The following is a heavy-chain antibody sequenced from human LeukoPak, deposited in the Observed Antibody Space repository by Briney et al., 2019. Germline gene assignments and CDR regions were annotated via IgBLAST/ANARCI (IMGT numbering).Heavy chain of an antibody. J-gene: IGHJ4*02. CDR2: ISGSGGST. CDR3: AKVPAKYGGKVQLDY. D-gene: IGHD4-23*01. V-gene: IGHV3-23*01. CDR1: GFTCSRYA. Sequence: GGSLRLSCAASGFTCSRYAMSWVRQAPGKRLEWVSAISGSGGSTYYADSVKGRFTISRDNSKNTLYLQMNSLRAEDTAVYYCAKVPAKYGGKVQLDYWGQGTLVTVSS.